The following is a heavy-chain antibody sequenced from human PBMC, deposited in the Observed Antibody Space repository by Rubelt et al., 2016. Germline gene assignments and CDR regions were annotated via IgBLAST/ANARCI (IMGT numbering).Heavy chain of an antibody. CDR3: ARVLSDYYYGMDV. CDR2: ISYDGSNK. Sequence: GKGLEWVAVISYDGSNKYYADSVKGRFTISRDNSKNTLYLQMNSLRAEDTAVYYCARVLSDYYYGMDVWGQGTTVTVSS. J-gene: IGHJ6*02. V-gene: IGHV3-30*04.